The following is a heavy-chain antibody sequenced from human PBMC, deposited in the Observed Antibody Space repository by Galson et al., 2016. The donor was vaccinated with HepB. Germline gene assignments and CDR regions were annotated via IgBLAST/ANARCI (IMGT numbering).Heavy chain of an antibody. J-gene: IGHJ4*02. CDR1: GGSISSGGYY. CDR2: IYHLGNT. D-gene: IGHD5-18*01. CDR3: ARGGRKGLWGYHFDY. Sequence: TLSLTCTVSGGSISSGGYYWSWIRQHPGKGLEWIGYIYHLGNTYFNPSLKSRVTMSIDASKSQFSLKLSSVTAADTAVYYCARGGRKGLWGYHFDYWGQGTLVPVSS. V-gene: IGHV4-31*03.